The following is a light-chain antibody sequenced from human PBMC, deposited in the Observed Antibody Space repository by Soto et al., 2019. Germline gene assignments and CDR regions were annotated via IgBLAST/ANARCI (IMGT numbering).Light chain of an antibody. CDR1: QGINNF. CDR2: AAS. Sequence: DSQMTQSPSSMSASVGDRVTITCRASQGINNFLSWYQQKPGKVPKLLIYAASPLQSGVPSRFSGSGSGTDFSLTISSLQPEDVATYYCQKYDDAPLTFGGGTKVEIK. J-gene: IGKJ4*01. V-gene: IGKV1-27*01. CDR3: QKYDDAPLT.